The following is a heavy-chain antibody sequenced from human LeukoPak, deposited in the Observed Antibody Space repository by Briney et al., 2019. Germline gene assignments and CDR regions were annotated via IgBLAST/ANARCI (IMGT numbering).Heavy chain of an antibody. D-gene: IGHD6-13*01. CDR1: GFNFSSYG. Sequence: GGSLRLSCEASGFNFSSYGMHWVRQAPGKGLEWVAVLSADGSHKQFADSVKDRFAISRDNSKKTLYLQMNGLRAEDTAVYYCAKGGVSDRGSWYGDYFDYWGQGTLVTVSS. CDR2: LSADGSHK. CDR3: AKGGVSDRGSWYGDYFDY. V-gene: IGHV3-30*18. J-gene: IGHJ4*02.